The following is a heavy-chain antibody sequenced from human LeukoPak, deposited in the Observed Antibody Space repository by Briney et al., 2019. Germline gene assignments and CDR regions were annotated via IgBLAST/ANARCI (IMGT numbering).Heavy chain of an antibody. CDR1: GGTFSSYA. J-gene: IGHJ4*02. D-gene: IGHD3-22*01. CDR3: ARDYYYDSSGYFSTISWYFDY. CDR2: IIPILGIA. Sequence: SVKVSCKASGGTFSSYAISWVRQAPGQGREWMGRIIPILGIANYAQKFQGRVTITADKSTSTAYMELSSLRSEDTAVYYCARDYYYDSSGYFSTISWYFDYWGQGTLVTVSS. V-gene: IGHV1-69*04.